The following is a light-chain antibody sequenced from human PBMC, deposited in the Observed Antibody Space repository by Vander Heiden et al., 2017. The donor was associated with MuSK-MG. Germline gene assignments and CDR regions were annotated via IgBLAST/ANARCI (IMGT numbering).Light chain of an antibody. CDR3: AAWDDSLNGLV. J-gene: IGLJ2*01. Sequence: QSVLTQPPSASGTPGQRVTISCSGSSSNIGSNTVHWYQQLPGTAPKLLIYSNNQRPSAVPDRFSGSKSGTSASLAISGLQSEDEADYYCAAWDDSLNGLVFGGGTKLTVL. CDR1: SSNIGSNT. CDR2: SNN. V-gene: IGLV1-44*01.